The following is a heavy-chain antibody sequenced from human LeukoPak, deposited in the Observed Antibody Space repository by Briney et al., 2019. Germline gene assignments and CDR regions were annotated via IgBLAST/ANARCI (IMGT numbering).Heavy chain of an antibody. D-gene: IGHD5-18*01. CDR2: ISGSGGST. CDR3: AISHDSPYGLSQLWPRPNPPDDY. J-gene: IGHJ4*02. Sequence: GGSLRLSCAASGFTFSSYAMSWVRQAPGKGLEWVSAISGSGGSTYYADSVKGRFTISRDNSKNTLYLQMNSLRAEDTAVYYCAISHDSPYGLSQLWPRPNPPDDYWGQRTLVTVSS. V-gene: IGHV3-23*01. CDR1: GFTFSSYA.